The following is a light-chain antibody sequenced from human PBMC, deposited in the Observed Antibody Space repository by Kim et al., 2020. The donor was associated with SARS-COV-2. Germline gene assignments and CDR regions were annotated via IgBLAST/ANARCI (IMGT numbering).Light chain of an antibody. V-gene: IGLV1-40*01. CDR3: QSYDSSLSGYV. CDR1: SSNIGAGYD. CDR2: GNN. J-gene: IGLJ1*01. Sequence: SVLTQPPSESGAPGQRVTISCTGTSSNIGAGYDVHWYQQLPGTAPKLLISGNNNRPSGVPDRFSGSKSGTSASLAITGLQAEDEADCYCQSYDSSLSGYVFGTGTKVTVL.